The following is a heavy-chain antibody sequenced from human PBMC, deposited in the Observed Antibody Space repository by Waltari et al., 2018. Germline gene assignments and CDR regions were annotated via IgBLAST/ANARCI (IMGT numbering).Heavy chain of an antibody. J-gene: IGHJ4*02. Sequence: QVQLQQWGAGLLKPSETLSPTCAVYGGSFSGYYWSWIRQPPGKGLEWIGEINHSGSTNYNPSLKSRVTISVDTSKNQFSLKLSSVTAADTAVYYCARFGPYSSGHGGYWGQGTLVTVSS. CDR1: GGSFSGYY. CDR3: ARFGPYSSGHGGY. CDR2: INHSGST. V-gene: IGHV4-34*01. D-gene: IGHD6-19*01.